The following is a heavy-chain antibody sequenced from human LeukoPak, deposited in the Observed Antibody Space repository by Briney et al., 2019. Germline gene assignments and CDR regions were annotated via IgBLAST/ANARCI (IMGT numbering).Heavy chain of an antibody. CDR1: GGTFSSYA. D-gene: IGHD3-10*01. Sequence: SVKVSCKASGGTFSSYAISWVRQAPGQGRERMGGNIPIFGPANYAQKFQGRVTITADECTSTAYMERSSLRSEDTAVYYCARGPPMVLADSLGYWGQGTLVTVSS. V-gene: IGHV1-69*13. CDR3: ARGPPMVLADSLGY. J-gene: IGHJ4*02. CDR2: NIPIFGPA.